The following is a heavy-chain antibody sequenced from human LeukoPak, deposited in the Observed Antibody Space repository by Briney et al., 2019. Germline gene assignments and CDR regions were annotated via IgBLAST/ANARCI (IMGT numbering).Heavy chain of an antibody. CDR2: INHSGST. CDR3: ARGLVRSSWYTGTGFDP. D-gene: IGHD6-13*01. V-gene: IGHV4-34*01. CDR1: GGSFSGYY. Sequence: SETLSLTCAVYGGSFSGYYWSWIRQPQGKGLEWIGEINHSGSTNYNPSLKSRVTISVDTSKNQFSLKLSSVTAADTAVYYCARGLVRSSWYTGTGFDPWGQGTLVTVSS. J-gene: IGHJ5*02.